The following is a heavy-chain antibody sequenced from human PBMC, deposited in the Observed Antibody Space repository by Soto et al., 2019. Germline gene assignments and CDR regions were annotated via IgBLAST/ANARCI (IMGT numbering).Heavy chain of an antibody. V-gene: IGHV3-23*01. CDR3: AKATATGGGAFDI. Sequence: GGSLRRSWAASGFTCSSYDMSWVRQAPGKGLEWVSTILVGGSTHYPDSVKGRFTISRDNSKNTVFLQMNSLTAGDTAVYYCAKATATGGGAFDICGQGTVVTVSS. CDR2: ILVGGST. CDR1: GFTCSSYD. D-gene: IGHD2-8*02. J-gene: IGHJ3*02.